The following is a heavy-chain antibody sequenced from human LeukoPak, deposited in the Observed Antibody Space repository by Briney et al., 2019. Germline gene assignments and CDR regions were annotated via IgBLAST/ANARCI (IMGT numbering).Heavy chain of an antibody. CDR3: ARDDPPGSGSLQFDY. J-gene: IGHJ4*02. CDR1: GFTFSSYA. V-gene: IGHV3-30*04. D-gene: IGHD3-10*01. CDR2: ISSDGDKK. Sequence: GGSLRLSCAVSGFTFSSYAMYWVRQAPGKGLEWVAAISSDGDKKKYSDSVKGRFTISRDNSRSTLYLQMTSLRAEDTAVYYCARDDPPGSGSLQFDYWGQGTLVTVSS.